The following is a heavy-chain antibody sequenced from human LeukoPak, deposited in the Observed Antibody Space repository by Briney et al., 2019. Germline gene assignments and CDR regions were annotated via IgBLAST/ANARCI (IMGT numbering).Heavy chain of an antibody. CDR3: ARGQDYYDSSGRGYYFDY. V-gene: IGHV3-30*01. CDR1: GFTFSSYA. Sequence: GGSLRLSCAASGFTFSSYAMHWVRQAPGKGLEWVAVISYDGSNKYYADSVKGRFTIYRDNSKNTLYLQMNSLRAEDTAVYYCARGQDYYDSSGRGYYFDYWGQGTLVTVSS. CDR2: ISYDGSNK. D-gene: IGHD3-22*01. J-gene: IGHJ4*02.